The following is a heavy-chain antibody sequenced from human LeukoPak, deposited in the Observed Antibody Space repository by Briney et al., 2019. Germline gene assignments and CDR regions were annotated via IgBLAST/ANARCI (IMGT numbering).Heavy chain of an antibody. J-gene: IGHJ6*03. D-gene: IGHD4-23*01. CDR2: IYTSGST. CDR1: GGSISSYY. CDR3: AVTHYGGNSSSSYYYCDMDV. Sequence: SETLSLTCTVSGGSISSYYWSWIRQPAGKGLEWIGRIYTSGSTNYNPSLKSRVTMSVDTSKNQFSLKLSSVTAADTAVYYCAVTHYGGNSSSSYYYCDMDVWGKGTTVTVSS. V-gene: IGHV4-4*07.